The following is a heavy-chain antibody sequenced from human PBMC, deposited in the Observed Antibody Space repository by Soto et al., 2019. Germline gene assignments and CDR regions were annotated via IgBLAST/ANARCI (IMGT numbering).Heavy chain of an antibody. J-gene: IGHJ5*02. Sequence: QITLKESGPTLVKPTQTLTLTCTFSGFSLNASGVDVGWIRQPPGKALEWLALIYWDNNKRYSPSLKSRLTITSDMSKNQVGLTLTNTDPVDTATYYCAHRRGNYGEFGCFDPWGQGNLVTVSS. CDR3: AHRRGNYGEFGCFDP. D-gene: IGHD4-17*01. CDR1: GFSLNASGVD. CDR2: IYWDNNK. V-gene: IGHV2-5*02.